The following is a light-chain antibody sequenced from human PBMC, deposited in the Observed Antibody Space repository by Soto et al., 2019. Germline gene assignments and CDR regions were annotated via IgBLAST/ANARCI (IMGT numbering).Light chain of an antibody. CDR3: TAYTSRSTRV. Sequence: QSALNQPASVSGSPGQSITITCTRTGNDVGGYIYVVWYQPHPGKAPTLMIYAVSNRPSGISNRFSGSKSGNTASLTISGLQAEDEADYYCTAYTSRSTRVFGTGTKVTVL. CDR1: GNDVGGYIY. CDR2: AVS. V-gene: IGLV2-14*03. J-gene: IGLJ1*01.